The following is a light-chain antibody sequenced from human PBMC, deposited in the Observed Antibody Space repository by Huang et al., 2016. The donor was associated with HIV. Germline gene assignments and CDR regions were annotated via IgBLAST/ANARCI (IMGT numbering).Light chain of an antibody. V-gene: IGKV3-11*01. CDR3: QQRSAWPRT. J-gene: IGKJ2*01. CDR1: QSVFSH. Sequence: EIVLTQSPATLSLSPGESATLSCRTSQSVFSHLAWYQQRPGQAPRLLIYDASNRATGVSARLSGSGSGTDFALTIRSLEPDDFAVYYCQQRSAWPRTFGQGTRLEI. CDR2: DAS.